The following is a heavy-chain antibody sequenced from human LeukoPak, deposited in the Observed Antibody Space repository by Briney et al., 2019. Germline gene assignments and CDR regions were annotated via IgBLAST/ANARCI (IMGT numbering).Heavy chain of an antibody. CDR1: GFTFSRHG. CDR2: ISYDGSDK. CDR3: AKDAYYYDSSGYDYFDY. Sequence: GGSLRLSCAASGFTFSRHGMHWVRQAPGKGLEWVAVISYDGSDKYYADSVKGRFTISRDNSKNTLYLQVNSLRAEDTAVYYCAKDAYYYDSSGYDYFDYWGQGTLVTVSS. D-gene: IGHD3-22*01. V-gene: IGHV3-30*18. J-gene: IGHJ4*02.